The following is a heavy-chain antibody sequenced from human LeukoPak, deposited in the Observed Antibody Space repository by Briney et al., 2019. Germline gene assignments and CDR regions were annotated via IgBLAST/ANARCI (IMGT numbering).Heavy chain of an antibody. Sequence: GESLKMSCKGSGYSFTSYSISWVRQMPRKCLEWMGRIDPSGSYTSYSPSFQGHLTISADKSISTAYLQWSSLKASDTAMYYCARQTGDFYYYYGMDVWGKGTAVTVSS. CDR1: GYSFTSYS. CDR3: ARQTGDFYYYYGMDV. V-gene: IGHV5-10-1*01. J-gene: IGHJ6*04. D-gene: IGHD7-27*01. CDR2: IDPSGSYT.